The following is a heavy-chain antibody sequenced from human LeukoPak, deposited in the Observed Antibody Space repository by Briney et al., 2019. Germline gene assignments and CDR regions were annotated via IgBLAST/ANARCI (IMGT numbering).Heavy chain of an antibody. CDR1: GFTFSSYA. Sequence: GGSLRLSCAASGFTFSSYAMNWVRQAPGKGLEWVSSISGSGGSTYYADSVKGRFTISRDNSKNTLDLQMNSLRAEDTAVYYCAKVGAHFDWLLSPFDYWGQGTLVTVSS. D-gene: IGHD3-9*01. CDR2: ISGSGGST. V-gene: IGHV3-23*01. J-gene: IGHJ4*02. CDR3: AKVGAHFDWLLSPFDY.